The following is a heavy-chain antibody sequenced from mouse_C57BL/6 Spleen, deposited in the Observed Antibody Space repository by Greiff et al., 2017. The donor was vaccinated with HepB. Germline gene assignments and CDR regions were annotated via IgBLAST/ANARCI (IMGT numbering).Heavy chain of an antibody. CDR3: ARDYYGSSGGFAY. Sequence: EVQLVESGGGLVKPGGSLKLSCAASGFTFSSYTMSWVRQTPEKRLEWVATISGGGGNTYYPDSVKGRFTISRDNAKNTLYLQMSSLRSEDTALYYCARDYYGSSGGFAYWGQGTLVTVSA. J-gene: IGHJ3*01. V-gene: IGHV5-9*01. CDR1: GFTFSSYT. D-gene: IGHD1-1*01. CDR2: ISGGGGNT.